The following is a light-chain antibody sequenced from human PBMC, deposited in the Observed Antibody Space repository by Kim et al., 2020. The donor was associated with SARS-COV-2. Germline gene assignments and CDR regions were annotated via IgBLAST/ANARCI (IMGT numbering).Light chain of an antibody. CDR2: DVT. J-gene: IGLJ2*01. CDR3: SSYTTSNTVV. V-gene: IGLV2-14*01. Sequence: QSALTQPASVSGSPGRSITIPCIGTNSDVGSDNYVSWYQQHPGKAPKLMVYDVTKRPSGFSNRFSGSKSGNTASLTISGLLAEDEAHYYCSSYTTSNTVVFGGGTQLTVL. CDR1: NSDVGSDNY.